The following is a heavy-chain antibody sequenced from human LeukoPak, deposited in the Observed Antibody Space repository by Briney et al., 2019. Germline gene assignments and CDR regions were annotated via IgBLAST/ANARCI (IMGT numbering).Heavy chain of an antibody. CDR2: INPDGTTT. CDR1: GFTFSTYW. V-gene: IGHV3-74*01. CDR3: ARNGEYCSSTSCGDY. J-gene: IGHJ4*02. Sequence: GGSLRLSCAASGFTFSTYWMHWVRQAPGKGLVWVSRINPDGTTTSYADSVKGRFTISRDNSKNTLYLQMNSLRAEDTAVYYCARNGEYCSSTSCGDYWGQGTLVTVS. D-gene: IGHD2-2*01.